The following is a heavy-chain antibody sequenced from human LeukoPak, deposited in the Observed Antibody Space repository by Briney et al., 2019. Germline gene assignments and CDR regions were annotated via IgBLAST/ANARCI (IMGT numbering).Heavy chain of an antibody. CDR1: RFTLSSLG. Sequence: PGGSLRLSCGASRFTLSSLGMHGVRQAPGKGLEWVAVISYDGSNKYYADSVKGRFTISRDNSMNTLYLRMNSLRDEDTAGHYCAQAWSWLQLNYWGQGTLVTVSS. CDR2: ISYDGSNK. D-gene: IGHD5-24*01. V-gene: IGHV3-30*18. CDR3: AQAWSWLQLNY. J-gene: IGHJ4*02.